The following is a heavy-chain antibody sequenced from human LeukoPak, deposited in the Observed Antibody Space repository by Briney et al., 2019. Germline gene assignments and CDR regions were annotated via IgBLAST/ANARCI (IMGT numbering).Heavy chain of an antibody. Sequence: SVKVSCKASGGTFSSYAISWVRQAPGQGLEWMGGIIPIFGTANYAQKFQGRVTITADESTSTAYMELSSLRSEDTAVYYCARRYHLGYCSSTSCYAGPPQFDYWGQGTLVTVSS. CDR1: GGTFSSYA. CDR2: IIPIFGTA. CDR3: ARRYHLGYCSSTSCYAGPPQFDY. J-gene: IGHJ4*02. V-gene: IGHV1-69*13. D-gene: IGHD2-2*01.